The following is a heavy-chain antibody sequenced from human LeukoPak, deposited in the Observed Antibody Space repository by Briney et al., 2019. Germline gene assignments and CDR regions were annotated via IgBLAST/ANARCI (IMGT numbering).Heavy chain of an antibody. V-gene: IGHV4-61*08. CDR3: ARVPSYSSGSPFDY. Sequence: SETLSLTCTVSGGSISSGGYYWSWIRQHPGKGLEWIGYIYYSGSTNYNPSLKSRVTISVDTSKNQFSLKLSSVTAADTAVYYCARVPSYSSGSPFDYWGQGTLVTVSS. CDR2: IYYSGST. D-gene: IGHD6-19*01. J-gene: IGHJ4*02. CDR1: GGSISSGGYY.